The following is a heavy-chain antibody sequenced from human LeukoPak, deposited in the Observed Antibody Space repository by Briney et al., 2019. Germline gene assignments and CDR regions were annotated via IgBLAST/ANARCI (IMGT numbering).Heavy chain of an antibody. D-gene: IGHD5-24*01. CDR1: GFTFSSYG. Sequence: GGSLRLSCAASGFTFSSYGMSWVRQAPGKGLEWVSAIGGSGTSTYYADSVKGRFTISRDNSKNTLYLQMNSLRVEDTAVYYCGKLELATIFWGQGTLVTVSS. J-gene: IGHJ4*02. CDR3: GKLELATIF. CDR2: IGGSGTST. V-gene: IGHV3-23*01.